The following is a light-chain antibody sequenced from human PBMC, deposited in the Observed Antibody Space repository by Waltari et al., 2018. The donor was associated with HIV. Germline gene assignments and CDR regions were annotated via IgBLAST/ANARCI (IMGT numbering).Light chain of an antibody. Sequence: NFMLTQPHSVSESPGKTVTISCTRSSGSIASNYVQCYQQRPGSSPTTVIYEDNQRPSGVPDRFSGSIDSSSNSASLTISRLKTEDEADYYCQSYDSSNHLIFGGGTKLTVL. V-gene: IGLV6-57*01. CDR2: EDN. CDR1: SGSIASNY. CDR3: QSYDSSNHLI. J-gene: IGLJ2*01.